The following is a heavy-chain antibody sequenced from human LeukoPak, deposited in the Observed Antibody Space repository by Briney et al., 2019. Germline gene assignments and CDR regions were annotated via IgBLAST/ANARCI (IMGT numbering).Heavy chain of an antibody. D-gene: IGHD3-10*01. CDR2: ISYDGSNK. CDR3: ARETLWSFDY. V-gene: IGHV3-30-3*01. CDR1: GFTFSSYA. Sequence: GGSLRLSCAASGFTFSSYAMHWVRQAPGKGLEWVAVISYDGSNKYYADSVKGRFTISRDNSRSTLYLQMNSLRAEDTAVYYCARETLWSFDYWGQGTLVTVSS. J-gene: IGHJ4*02.